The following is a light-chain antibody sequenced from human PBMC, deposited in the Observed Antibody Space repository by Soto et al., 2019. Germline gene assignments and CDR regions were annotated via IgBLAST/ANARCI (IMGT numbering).Light chain of an antibody. CDR1: QSGLYSSNNKNY. CDR2: WAS. V-gene: IGKV4-1*01. CDR3: QQYYSTPWT. J-gene: IGKJ1*01. Sequence: DIVMTQSPDPLAVSLGERATINCKSSQSGLYSSNNKNYLAWYQHKPGQPPKLLIYWASTRESGVPGRFSGSGSGTDFTLTISSLQAEDVAVYYCQQYYSTPWTFGQGTKVEIK.